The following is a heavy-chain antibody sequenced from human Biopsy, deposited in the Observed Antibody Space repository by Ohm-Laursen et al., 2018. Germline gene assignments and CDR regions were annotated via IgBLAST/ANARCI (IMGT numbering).Heavy chain of an antibody. V-gene: IGHV4-4*07. J-gene: IGHJ5*02. Sequence: TLSLTCTVSGGSLSSYSWSWIRQPAGKGLEWIGQIYTSGITNYNPSLKSRVTMSVDTSKNKFSLRVSSVTAADTAAYYCARDRDRRGWFDPWGQGTLVTVSS. D-gene: IGHD1-14*01. CDR1: GGSLSSYS. CDR3: ARDRDRRGWFDP. CDR2: IYTSGIT.